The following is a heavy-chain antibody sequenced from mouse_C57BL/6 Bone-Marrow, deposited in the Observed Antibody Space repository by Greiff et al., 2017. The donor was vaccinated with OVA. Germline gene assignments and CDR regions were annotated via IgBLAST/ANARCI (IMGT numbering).Heavy chain of an antibody. J-gene: IGHJ4*01. CDR2: INPNNGGT. CDR1: GYTFTDYY. CDR3: ALYYYGSSPGDY. V-gene: IGHV1-26*01. D-gene: IGHD1-1*01. Sequence: EVKLQQSGPELVKPGASVKISCKASGYTFTDYYMNWVKQSHGKSLEWIGDINPNNGGTSYNQKFKGKATLTVDKSSSTAYMELRSLTSEDSAVYYCALYYYGSSPGDYWGQGTSVTVSS.